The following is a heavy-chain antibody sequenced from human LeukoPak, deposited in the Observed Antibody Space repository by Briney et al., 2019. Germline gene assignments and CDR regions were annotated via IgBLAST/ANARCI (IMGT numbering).Heavy chain of an antibody. CDR2: IGSSGSSI. J-gene: IGHJ4*02. Sequence: GGSLRLSCAASGFTFSDYYMSWIRQAPGKGLEWVSYIGSSGSSIYYADSVKGRFTISRDNAKNSLYLQMNSLRAEDTAVYYCARERGSGYDGLDYWGQGTLVTVSS. CDR3: ARERGSGYDGLDY. CDR1: GFTFSDYY. D-gene: IGHD5-12*01. V-gene: IGHV3-11*01.